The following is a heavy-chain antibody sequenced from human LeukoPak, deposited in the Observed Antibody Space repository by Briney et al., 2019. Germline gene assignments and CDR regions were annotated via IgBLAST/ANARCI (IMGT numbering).Heavy chain of an antibody. D-gene: IGHD3-3*01. V-gene: IGHV3-30*04. J-gene: IGHJ4*02. CDR3: ARGDHITIFGVLIDY. CDR2: ISFDGSNI. Sequence: GGSLRLSCAGSGFTFSTYAVHWVRQAPGKGLEWVAVISFDGSNIYYADSVKGRFTISRDNSKNTLYLQMNSLRADDTAVYYCARGDHITIFGVLIDYWGQGTLATVSS. CDR1: GFTFSTYA.